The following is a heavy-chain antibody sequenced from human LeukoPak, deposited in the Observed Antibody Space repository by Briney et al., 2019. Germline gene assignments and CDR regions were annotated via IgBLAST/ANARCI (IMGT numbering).Heavy chain of an antibody. CDR1: GGSFSGYY. Sequence: SETLSLTCAVYGGSFSGYYWSWIRQPPGKGLEWIGEINHSGSTNYNPSLKSRVTISVDTSKNQFSLKLSSVTAADTAVYYCARGSTAMDYWGQGTLVTVSS. CDR2: INHSGST. J-gene: IGHJ4*02. CDR3: ARGSTAMDY. D-gene: IGHD5-18*01. V-gene: IGHV4-34*01.